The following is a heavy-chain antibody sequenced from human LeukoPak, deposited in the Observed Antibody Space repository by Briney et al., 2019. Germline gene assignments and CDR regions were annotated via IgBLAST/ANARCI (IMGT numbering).Heavy chain of an antibody. CDR1: GYTFTDNN. CDR3: ARGVGSSWFDP. V-gene: IGHV1-2*02. D-gene: IGHD1-26*01. Sequence: ASVKVSCKAFGYTFTDNNLYWVRQAPGQGLEWMGWINPNRGGTIYAQKFQGRVTMTRDTSISTAYMELSRLISDDTAVYFCARGVGSSWFDPWGQGTLVTVSS. CDR2: INPNRGGT. J-gene: IGHJ5*02.